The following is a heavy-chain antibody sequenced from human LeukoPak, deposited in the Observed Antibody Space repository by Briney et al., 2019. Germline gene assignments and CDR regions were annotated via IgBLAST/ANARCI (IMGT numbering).Heavy chain of an antibody. J-gene: IGHJ6*02. CDR3: ARDNFGASRGMDV. CDR2: ISSSSRPT. V-gene: IGHV3-48*02. Sequence: LAGGSLRLSCAASGFTFSYYSMIWVRQAPGKGLELVSYISSSSRPTYYADSVKGRFTISRDNAKNSLHLQMNSLRDEDTAVYYCARDNFGASRGMDVWGQGTTVTVSS. CDR1: GFTFSYYS. D-gene: IGHD3-16*01.